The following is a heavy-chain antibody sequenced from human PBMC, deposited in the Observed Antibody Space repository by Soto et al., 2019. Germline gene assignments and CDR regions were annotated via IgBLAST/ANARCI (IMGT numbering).Heavy chain of an antibody. CDR2: IYYSGST. J-gene: IGHJ4*02. CDR1: GCSISSYY. D-gene: IGHD3-3*01. V-gene: IGHV4-59*01. CDR3: ASTYDFASHLFEY. Sequence: SETLSLTCTVSGCSISSYYWSWIRQPPGKGLEWIGYIYYSGSTNYNPSLKSRVTISVDTSKNQFSLKLSSVTAADTAVYYCASTYDFASHLFEYWGQGTLVTVSS.